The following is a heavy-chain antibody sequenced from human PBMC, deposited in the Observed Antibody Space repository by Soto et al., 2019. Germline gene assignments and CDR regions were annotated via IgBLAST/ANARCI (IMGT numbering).Heavy chain of an antibody. CDR2: IYYSGST. D-gene: IGHD3-16*01. Sequence: SETLSITCTVSGGSISSSSYYWGWIRQPPGKGLEWIGSIYYSGSTYYNPSLKSRVTISVDTSKNQFSLKLSSVTAADTAVYYCARQPRGGEYYYYMDVWGKGTTVTVSS. CDR3: ARQPRGGEYYYYMDV. V-gene: IGHV4-39*01. CDR1: GGSISSSSYY. J-gene: IGHJ6*03.